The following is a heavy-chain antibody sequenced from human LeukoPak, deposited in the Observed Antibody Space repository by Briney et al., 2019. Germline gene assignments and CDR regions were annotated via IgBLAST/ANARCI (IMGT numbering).Heavy chain of an antibody. CDR3: ARVRLADERAWAY. Sequence: ATLNVTCTASGYSFSDFYIHWVRQPPGQGLEYVGWITPKSGDTYSPQRFQGRVTMTRDASISTAYMELSSLRSDDTAFYFCARVRLADERAWAYWGQGTLVTVSS. CDR2: ITPKSGDT. D-gene: IGHD3-3*02. CDR1: GYSFSDFY. J-gene: IGHJ4*02. V-gene: IGHV1-2*02.